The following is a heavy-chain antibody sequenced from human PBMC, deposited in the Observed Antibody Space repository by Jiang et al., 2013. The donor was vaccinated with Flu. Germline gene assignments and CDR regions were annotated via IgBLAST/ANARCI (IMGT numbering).Heavy chain of an antibody. CDR1: GGSISSYY. V-gene: IGHV4-59*01. CDR3: AREAVQATVTTRIGMDV. CDR2: IYYSGST. Sequence: SLTCTVSGGSISSYYWSWIRQPPGKGLEWIGYIYYSGSTNYNPSLKSRVTISVDTSKNQFSLKLSSVTAADTAVYYCAREAVQATVTTRIGMDVWGQGTTVTVSS. D-gene: IGHD4-11*01. J-gene: IGHJ6*02.